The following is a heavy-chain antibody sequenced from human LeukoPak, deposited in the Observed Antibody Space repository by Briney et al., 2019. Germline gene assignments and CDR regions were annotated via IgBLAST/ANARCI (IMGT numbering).Heavy chain of an antibody. CDR2: IYYSGTT. J-gene: IGHJ4*02. Sequence: SETLSLTFTVSGGSISSSFYYWGWIRQPPGKGLEWIGSIYYSGTTYYNPSLKSRVTISVDTSKIQFSLKLSSVTAADTAVYYCARHPRSYYGSGELFPFDQWGQGTLVTVSS. CDR3: ARHPRSYYGSGELFPFDQ. V-gene: IGHV4-39*01. CDR1: GGSISSSFYY. D-gene: IGHD3-10*01.